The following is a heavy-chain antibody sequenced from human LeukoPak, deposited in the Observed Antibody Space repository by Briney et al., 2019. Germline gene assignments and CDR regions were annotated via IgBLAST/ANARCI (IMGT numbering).Heavy chain of an antibody. CDR2: IIPIFGTV. D-gene: IGHD3-3*01. V-gene: IGHV1-69*13. CDR3: ARGPLRFLEWFLH. CDR1: GGTFSSYA. Sequence: SVKVSCKASGGTFSSYAISWVRQAPRQGLEWMGGIIPIFGTVNYAQKFQGRVTITADESTSTAYMELSSLRSEDTAVYYCARGPLRFLEWFLHWGQGTLVTVSS. J-gene: IGHJ4*02.